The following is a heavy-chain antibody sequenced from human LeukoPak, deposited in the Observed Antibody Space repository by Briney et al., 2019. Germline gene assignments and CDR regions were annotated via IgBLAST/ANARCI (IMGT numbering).Heavy chain of an antibody. D-gene: IGHD2-8*02. CDR1: GYTFTSYY. CDR2: INPSGGST. V-gene: IGHV1-46*01. CDR3: ARVAPRNPRKTGAIDY. Sequence: GASVKVSCKASGYTFTSYYMHWVRQAPGQGLEWMGIINPSGGSTSYAQKFQGRVTMTRDTSISTAYMELSRLRSDDTAVYYCARVAPRNPRKTGAIDYWGQGTLVTVSS. J-gene: IGHJ4*02.